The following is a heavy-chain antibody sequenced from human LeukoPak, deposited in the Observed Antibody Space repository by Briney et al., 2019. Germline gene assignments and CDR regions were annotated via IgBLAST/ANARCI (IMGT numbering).Heavy chain of an antibody. Sequence: PGGSLRLSCAASGFTFSSYWMSWVRQAPGKGLEWVANIKQDGSEKYYVDSVKGRFTISRDNAKNSLYLQMNSLRAEDTAVYYCARRTSWGFMGDAFDIWGQGTMVTVSS. CDR1: GFTFSSYW. D-gene: IGHD7-27*01. CDR3: ARRTSWGFMGDAFDI. CDR2: IKQDGSEK. V-gene: IGHV3-7*01. J-gene: IGHJ3*02.